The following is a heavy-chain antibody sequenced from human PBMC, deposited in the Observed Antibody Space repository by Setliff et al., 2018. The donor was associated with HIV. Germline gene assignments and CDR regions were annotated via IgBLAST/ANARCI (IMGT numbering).Heavy chain of an antibody. CDR2: ISYSGSAI. J-gene: IGHJ3*01. Sequence: PGGSLRLSCTASGFTLINYEMNWVRQAPGKGLGWVAYISYSGSAIHYADSVKGRFTISRDNAKNSLYLQMNSLRAEDTAVYYCARDRVVGATLDPLDLWGQGTMVTVSS. D-gene: IGHD1-26*01. CDR1: GFTLINYE. CDR3: ARDRVVGATLDPLDL. V-gene: IGHV3-48*03.